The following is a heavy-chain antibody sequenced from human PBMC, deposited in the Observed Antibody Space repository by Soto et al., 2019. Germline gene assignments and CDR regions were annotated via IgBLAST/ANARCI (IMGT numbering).Heavy chain of an antibody. D-gene: IGHD5-18*01. CDR3: VKSPGIQLWFFDY. CDR1: GFTFSSYA. Sequence: GGSLRLSCAASGFTFSSYAMSWVRQAPGKGLERVSAISGSGGSTYYADSVKGRFTISRDNSKNTLCLQMNSLRAEVMAVYYCVKSPGIQLWFFDYWGQGTLVTVSS. CDR2: ISGSGGST. V-gene: IGHV3-23*01. J-gene: IGHJ4*02.